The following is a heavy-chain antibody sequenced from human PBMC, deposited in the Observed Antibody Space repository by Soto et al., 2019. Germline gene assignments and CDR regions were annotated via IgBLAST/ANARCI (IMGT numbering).Heavy chain of an antibody. Sequence: PGGSLRLSCAASGFTFSSYAMSWVRQAPGKGLEWVSAISGSGGSTYHADSVKGRFTISRDNSKNTLYLQMNSLRAEDTAVYYCAKDAGYDFWSGPIFDAFDIWGQGTMVTVSS. J-gene: IGHJ3*02. CDR1: GFTFSSYA. CDR3: AKDAGYDFWSGPIFDAFDI. D-gene: IGHD3-3*01. CDR2: ISGSGGST. V-gene: IGHV3-23*01.